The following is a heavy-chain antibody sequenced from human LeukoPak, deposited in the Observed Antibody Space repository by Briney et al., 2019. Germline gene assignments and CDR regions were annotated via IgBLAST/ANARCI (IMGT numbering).Heavy chain of an antibody. Sequence: SVKVSCKASGGTFSSYAISWVRQAPGQGLEWMGGIIPIFGTANYAQKFQGRVTITADESTSTAYMELSSLRPEDTAVYYCARDTIPDCSGGSCYGHVSYFDYWGQGTLVTVSS. CDR2: IIPIFGTA. CDR3: ARDTIPDCSGGSCYGHVSYFDY. V-gene: IGHV1-69*13. CDR1: GGTFSSYA. J-gene: IGHJ4*02. D-gene: IGHD2-15*01.